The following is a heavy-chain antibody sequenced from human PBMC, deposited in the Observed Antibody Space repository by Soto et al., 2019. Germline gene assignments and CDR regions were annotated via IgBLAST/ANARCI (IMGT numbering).Heavy chain of an antibody. CDR2: IYWDNDK. Sequence: ITLKESGPTLVKPTETLTLTCTFSGFSLSTTDRVGVGWIRQPPGKALEWLAIIYWDNDKRYSPSLGTRLTLTQDNSQQQVVLTMTNMDPVDTAPYYCAHRRGPPTKGDYFDSWGQGILVTVSP. V-gene: IGHV2-5*02. D-gene: IGHD5-12*01. J-gene: IGHJ4*02. CDR1: GFSLSTTDRVG. CDR3: AHRRGPPTKGDYFDS.